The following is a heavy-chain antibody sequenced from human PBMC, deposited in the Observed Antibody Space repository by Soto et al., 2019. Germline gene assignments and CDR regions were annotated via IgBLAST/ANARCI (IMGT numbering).Heavy chain of an antibody. CDR2: IYHSGST. CDR1: SGSISSSNW. CDR3: ARIAAAGIFFDY. V-gene: IGHV4-4*02. Sequence: SETLSLTCGVSSGSISSSNWWSWVRQPPGKGLEWIGEIYHSGSTNYNPSLKSRVTISVDKSKNQFSLKLSSVTAADTAVYYCARIAAAGIFFDYWGQGTPVTVSS. D-gene: IGHD6-13*01. J-gene: IGHJ4*02.